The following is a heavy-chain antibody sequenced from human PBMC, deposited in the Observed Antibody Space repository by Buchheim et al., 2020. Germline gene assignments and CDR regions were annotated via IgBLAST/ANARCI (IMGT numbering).Heavy chain of an antibody. Sequence: QVQLVESGGGVVQPGRSLRLSCAASGFTFSSYAMHWVRQAPGKGLEWVAVISYDGSNKYYADSVKGRFTISRDNSKNTLYLQMNSLRAEDTAVYYCARDVNGYTIFGVVINWFDPWGQGTL. D-gene: IGHD3-3*01. CDR3: ARDVNGYTIFGVVINWFDP. J-gene: IGHJ5*02. V-gene: IGHV3-30*04. CDR2: ISYDGSNK. CDR1: GFTFSSYA.